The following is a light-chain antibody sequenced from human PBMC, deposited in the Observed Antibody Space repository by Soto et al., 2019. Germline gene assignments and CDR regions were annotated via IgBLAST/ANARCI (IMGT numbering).Light chain of an antibody. CDR2: GAS. J-gene: IGKJ3*01. V-gene: IGKV3-20*01. CDR1: QSVSSSY. CDR3: QQYGRSPFT. Sequence: EIVLTQSPGTLSLSPGERATLSCMASQSVSSSYLAWYQQKPGQAPRLLIYGASSRATGIPGRFSGSGSGTDFTLNISSLEPEDFAVYYCQQYGRSPFTFGPGTKVDIK.